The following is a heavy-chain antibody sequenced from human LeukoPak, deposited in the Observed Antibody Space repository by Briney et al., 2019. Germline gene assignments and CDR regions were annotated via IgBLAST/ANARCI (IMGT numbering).Heavy chain of an antibody. CDR3: AREGITIFGVVITDAFDI. J-gene: IGHJ3*02. CDR2: IYTSGST. CDR1: GGSISSGSYY. Sequence: SETLSLTCTVSGGSISSGSYYWSWIRQPGGKGLEWIGRIYTSGSTNYNPSLKSRVTISVDTSKNQFSLKLSSVTAADTAVYYCAREGITIFGVVITDAFDIWGQGTMGTVSS. V-gene: IGHV4-61*02. D-gene: IGHD3-3*01.